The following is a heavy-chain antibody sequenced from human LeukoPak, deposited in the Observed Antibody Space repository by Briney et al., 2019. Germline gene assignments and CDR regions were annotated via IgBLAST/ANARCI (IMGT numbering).Heavy chain of an antibody. J-gene: IGHJ4*02. Sequence: GGSLRLSCAASGFTFSSCSMNWVRQAPGKGLEWVSYISSSSSTIYYADSVKGRFTISRDNAKNSLYLQMNSLRDEDTAVYYCARDQLAVAGLYYFDYWGQGTLVTVSS. D-gene: IGHD6-19*01. V-gene: IGHV3-48*02. CDR2: ISSSSSTI. CDR3: ARDQLAVAGLYYFDY. CDR1: GFTFSSCS.